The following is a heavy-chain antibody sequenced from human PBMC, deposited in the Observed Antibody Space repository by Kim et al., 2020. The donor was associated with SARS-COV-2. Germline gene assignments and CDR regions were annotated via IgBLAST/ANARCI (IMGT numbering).Heavy chain of an antibody. CDR2: ISSSSSTI. CDR1: GFTFSSYS. J-gene: IGHJ4*02. V-gene: IGHV3-48*02. D-gene: IGHD3-10*01. Sequence: GGSLRLSCAASGFTFSSYSMNWVRQAPGKGLEWVSYISSSSSTIYYADSVKGRFTISRDNAKNSLYLQMNSLRDEDTAVYYCARGERFGELAHPLHWGQGTLVTVSS. CDR3: ARGERFGELAHPLH.